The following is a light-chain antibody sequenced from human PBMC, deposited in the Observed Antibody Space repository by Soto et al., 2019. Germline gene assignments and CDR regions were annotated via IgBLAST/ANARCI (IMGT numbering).Light chain of an antibody. CDR1: PSVGIN. J-gene: IGKJ5*01. CDR3: QQYGSSPPIT. Sequence: EIVMTQSPATLSVSPVERATLSCRASPSVGINLAWYQQKPGQAPRLLIYDTSTRATGIPDRFSGSGSGTDFTLTSSRLEPEDFAVYYCQQYGSSPPITFGQGTRLENK. CDR2: DTS. V-gene: IGKV3-20*01.